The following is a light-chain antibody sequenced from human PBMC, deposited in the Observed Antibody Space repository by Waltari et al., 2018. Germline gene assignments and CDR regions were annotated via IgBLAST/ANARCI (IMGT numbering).Light chain of an antibody. Sequence: EIVLTQSPGTLSVSPGERATLSCRASQSVSSSYLAWYQQKPGQAPRLLIYGASSRATGIPDRFSGSGSGTAFTLTISRLEPEDFAVYYCQQYGDSPWTCGQGTKVEIK. CDR2: GAS. CDR1: QSVSSSY. J-gene: IGKJ1*01. CDR3: QQYGDSPWT. V-gene: IGKV3-20*01.